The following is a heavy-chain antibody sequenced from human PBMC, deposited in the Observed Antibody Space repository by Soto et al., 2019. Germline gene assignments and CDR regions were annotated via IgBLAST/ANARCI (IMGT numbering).Heavy chain of an antibody. CDR3: AKEGSSSSYGMDV. Sequence: RVECGASGYSITRYALCWLKKTPGKGLEWVSAISGSGGSTYYADSVKGRFTISRDNSKNTLYLQMNSLRAEDTAVYYCAKEGSSSSYGMDVWGQGTTVTVSS. CDR2: ISGSGGST. D-gene: IGHD6-6*01. J-gene: IGHJ6*02. CDR1: GYSITRYA. V-gene: IGHV3-23*01.